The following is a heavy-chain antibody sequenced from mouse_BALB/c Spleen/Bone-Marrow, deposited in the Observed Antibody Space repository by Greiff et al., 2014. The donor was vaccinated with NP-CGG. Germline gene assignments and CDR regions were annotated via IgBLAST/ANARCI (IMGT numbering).Heavy chain of an antibody. CDR2: IDPANGIT. CDR3: ASSGNYEGGAMDY. J-gene: IGHJ4*01. D-gene: IGHD2-1*01. Sequence: EVKLLESGTELVKPGASVKLSCTASGFNIKDTFMHWMKQRPEQGLEWNGRIDPANGITKYGPKFQGKATITTDTSSNTAYLQLSSLTSEDTAVYYCASSGNYEGGAMDYWGQGTSVTVSS. CDR1: GFNIKDTF. V-gene: IGHV14-3*02.